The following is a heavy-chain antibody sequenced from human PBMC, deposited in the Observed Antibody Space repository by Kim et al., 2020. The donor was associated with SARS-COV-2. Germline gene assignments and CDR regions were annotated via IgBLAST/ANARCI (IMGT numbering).Heavy chain of an antibody. CDR2: IIPIFGTA. CDR1: GGTFSSYA. J-gene: IGHJ6*02. Sequence: SVKVSCKASGGTFSSYAISWVRQAPGQGLEWMGGIIPIFGTANYAQKFQGRVTITADESTSTAYMELSSLRSEDTAVYYCARGPPPSMLGYYYGMDVWGQGTTVTVSS. CDR3: ARGPPPSMLGYYYGMDV. V-gene: IGHV1-69*13. D-gene: IGHD2-8*01.